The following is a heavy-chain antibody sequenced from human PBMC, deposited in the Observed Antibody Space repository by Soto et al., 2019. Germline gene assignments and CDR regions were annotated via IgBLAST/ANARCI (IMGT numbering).Heavy chain of an antibody. Sequence: GSLRLSCAASGFTFSSYGMHWVRQAPGKGLEWVAVISYDGSNKYYADSVKGRFTISRDNSKNTLYLQMNSLRAEDTAVYYCAKDNPYSSSWYPYYYYYYGMDVWGQGTTVTVSS. CDR1: GFTFSSYG. J-gene: IGHJ6*02. D-gene: IGHD6-13*01. V-gene: IGHV3-30*18. CDR2: ISYDGSNK. CDR3: AKDNPYSSSWYPYYYYYYGMDV.